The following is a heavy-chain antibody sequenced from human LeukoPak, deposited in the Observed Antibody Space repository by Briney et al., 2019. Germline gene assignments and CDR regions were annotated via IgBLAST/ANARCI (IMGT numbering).Heavy chain of an antibody. D-gene: IGHD6-19*01. J-gene: IGHJ4*02. Sequence: GGSLRLSCAASGFTFSNYWMSWVRQAPGKGLEWVANIKQDGSEKYYVDSVNGRFIISRDNPKKSLYLQMNSLRAEDTAVYYCARESSSGWLDYWGQGTLVIVSS. CDR2: IKQDGSEK. CDR1: GFTFSNYW. V-gene: IGHV3-7*01. CDR3: ARESSSGWLDY.